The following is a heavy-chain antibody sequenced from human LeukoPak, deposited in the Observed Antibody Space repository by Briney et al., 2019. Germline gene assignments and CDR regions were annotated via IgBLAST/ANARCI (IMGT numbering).Heavy chain of an antibody. CDR2: INPNSGGT. D-gene: IGHD5-24*01. CDR1: GGTFSSYA. V-gene: IGHV1-2*02. CDR3: ARGDGYNYANPFFDY. Sequence: ASAKVSCKASGGTFSSYAISWVRQAPGQGLEWMGWINPNSGGTNYAQKFQGRVTMTRDTSISTAYMELSRLRSDDTAVYYCARGDGYNYANPFFDYWGQGTLVTVSS. J-gene: IGHJ4*02.